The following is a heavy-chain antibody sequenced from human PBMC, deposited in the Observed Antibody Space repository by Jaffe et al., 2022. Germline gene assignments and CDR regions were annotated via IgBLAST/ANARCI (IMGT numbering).Heavy chain of an antibody. Sequence: EVQLVESGGGLVQPGGSLRLSCAASGFTFSSYWMHWVRQAPGKGLVWVSRINSDGSSTSYADSVKGRFTISRDNAKNTLYLQMNSLRAEDTAVYYCARAGDRAARPWWEVDYYYYYMDVWGKGTTVTVSS. CDR1: GFTFSSYW. J-gene: IGHJ6*03. V-gene: IGHV3-74*01. CDR2: INSDGSST. D-gene: IGHD6-6*01. CDR3: ARAGDRAARPWWEVDYYYYYMDV.